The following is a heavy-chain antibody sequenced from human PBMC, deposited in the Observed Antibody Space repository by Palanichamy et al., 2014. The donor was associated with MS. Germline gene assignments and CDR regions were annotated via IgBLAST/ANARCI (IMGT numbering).Heavy chain of an antibody. CDR1: GGSISSSRYY. V-gene: IGHV4-39*01. J-gene: IGHJ4*02. D-gene: IGHD5-12*01. CDR2: IYYSGST. Sequence: QLQLQESGPGLVKPSETPSLTCTVSGGSISSSRYYWGWIRQPPGKGLEWIGSIYYSGSTYYNPSLKSRVTISVDTSKNQFSLKLSSVTAADTAVYYCARQEISGYDPSIFDYWGQGTLVTVSS. CDR3: ARQEISGYDPSIFDY.